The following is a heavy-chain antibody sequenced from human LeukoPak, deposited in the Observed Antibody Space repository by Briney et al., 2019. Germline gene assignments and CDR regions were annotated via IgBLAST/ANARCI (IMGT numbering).Heavy chain of an antibody. Sequence: SETLSLTCAVYGGSFSGYYWSWIRQPPGKGLEWIGEINHSGSTNYNPSLKSRVTISVDTSKNQFSLKLSSVTAADTAVYYCARAEWELSWYFDYWGQGTLVTVSS. CDR3: ARAEWELSWYFDY. D-gene: IGHD1-26*01. CDR1: GGSFSGYY. J-gene: IGHJ4*02. CDR2: INHSGST. V-gene: IGHV4-34*01.